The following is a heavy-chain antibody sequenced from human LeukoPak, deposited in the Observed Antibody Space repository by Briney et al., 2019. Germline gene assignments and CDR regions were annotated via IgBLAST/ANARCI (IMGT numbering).Heavy chain of an antibody. V-gene: IGHV4-30-2*01. J-gene: IGHJ5*02. Sequence: KSSETLSLTCAVSGGSISSGGYSWRWIRQPPGKGLEWIGYIYHSGSTNYNPSLKSRVTISVDTSKNQFSLKLSSVTAADTAVYYCARWTYDSSGHPRPASFDPWGQGTLVTVSS. CDR2: IYHSGST. CDR3: ARWTYDSSGHPRPASFDP. D-gene: IGHD3-22*01. CDR1: GGSISSGGYS.